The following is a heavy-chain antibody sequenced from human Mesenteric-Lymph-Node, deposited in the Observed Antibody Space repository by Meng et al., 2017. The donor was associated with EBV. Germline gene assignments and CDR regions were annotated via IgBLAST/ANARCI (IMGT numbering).Heavy chain of an antibody. J-gene: IGHJ4*02. Sequence: QGHLQGSGPGVVKPSGTLSLTCAVSGGSIRSSNWWSWVRQPAGKGLEWIGEIYHSGRTSYNPSLKSRVSLSVEKSKNHFSLNLSSVTAADTAVYYCARVTVTGGYYFDYWGQGSLVTVSS. CDR3: ARVTVTGGYYFDY. CDR1: GGSIRSSNW. V-gene: IGHV4-4*02. D-gene: IGHD4-17*01. CDR2: IYHSGRT.